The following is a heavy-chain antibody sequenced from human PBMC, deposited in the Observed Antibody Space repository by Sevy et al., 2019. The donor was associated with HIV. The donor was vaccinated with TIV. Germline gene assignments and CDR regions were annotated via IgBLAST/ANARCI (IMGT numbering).Heavy chain of an antibody. CDR2: ISWNSGSI. CDR1: GFSFDDSS. Sequence: GGSLRLSCAASGFSFDDSSMHWVRQAPGKGLEWVSCISWNSGSIGYAESVKGRFTMTRDNAKNSVYLQMNSLRAEDTALYYCAKAKGDGYNWLRPFDIWGQGTMVTVSS. V-gene: IGHV3-9*01. D-gene: IGHD5-12*01. CDR3: AKAKGDGYNWLRPFDI. J-gene: IGHJ3*02.